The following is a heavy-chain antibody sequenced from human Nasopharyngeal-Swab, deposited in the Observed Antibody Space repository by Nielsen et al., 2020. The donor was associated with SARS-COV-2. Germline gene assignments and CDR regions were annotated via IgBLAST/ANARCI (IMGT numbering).Heavy chain of an antibody. CDR3: ARDAPAHYGAFY. V-gene: IGHV3-30*03. CDR1: GFTVSAFG. CDR2: ISYDGHTQ. J-gene: IGHJ4*02. D-gene: IGHD4-17*01. Sequence: GESLKISCAASGFTVSAFGMHWVRQAPGEVLEWVAHISYDGHTQYYSDSVTGRFTISRDNSKNTLYLQMDSLRGEDTAVYYCARDAPAHYGAFYWGRGTLVTVSS.